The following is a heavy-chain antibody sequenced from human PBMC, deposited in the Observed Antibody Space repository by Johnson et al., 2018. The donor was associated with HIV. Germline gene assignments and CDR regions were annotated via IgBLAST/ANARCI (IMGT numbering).Heavy chain of an antibody. V-gene: IGHV3-66*01. Sequence: VQLVESGGGLVQPGGSLRLSCVVSGFNVSSNYMSWVRQAPGKGLEWVSVIYKGGSVYYVDSVKGRFIISRDNSKNTVFLHMNSLRAEDTPVYYWAREWGEGAFDIWGQGTMVTVSS. D-gene: IGHD3-16*01. CDR1: GFNVSSNY. CDR3: AREWGEGAFDI. J-gene: IGHJ3*02. CDR2: IYKGGSV.